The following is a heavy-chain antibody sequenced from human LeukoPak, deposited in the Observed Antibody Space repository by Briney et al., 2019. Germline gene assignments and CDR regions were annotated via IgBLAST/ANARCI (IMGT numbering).Heavy chain of an antibody. CDR1: GFTFSSYA. Sequence: GGSLRLSCAASGFTFSSYAMHSVRQAPGKGLEYVSAIGSNGGSTYYANSVKGGFTISRDNSKNTLYLQMGSLRAEDMAVYYCARDYYDSSGYEECGYYYYMDVWGKGTTVTVSS. V-gene: IGHV3-64*01. CDR2: IGSNGGST. CDR3: ARDYYDSSGYEECGYYYYMDV. J-gene: IGHJ6*03. D-gene: IGHD3-22*01.